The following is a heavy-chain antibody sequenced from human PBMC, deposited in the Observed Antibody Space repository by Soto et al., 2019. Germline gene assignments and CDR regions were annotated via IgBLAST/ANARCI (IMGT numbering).Heavy chain of an antibody. Sequence: ASVKISCKASGYTFTSYYMHWVRQAPGQGLEWMGIINPSGGSTSYAQKFQGRVTMTRDTSTSTVYMELSSLRSEDTAVYYCAMPTGYSSSWYYFDYWGQGTLVTVSS. V-gene: IGHV1-46*03. J-gene: IGHJ4*02. CDR1: GYTFTSYY. D-gene: IGHD6-13*01. CDR3: AMPTGYSSSWYYFDY. CDR2: INPSGGST.